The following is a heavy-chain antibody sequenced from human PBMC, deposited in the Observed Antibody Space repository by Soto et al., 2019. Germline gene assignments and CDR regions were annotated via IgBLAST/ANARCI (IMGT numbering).Heavy chain of an antibody. CDR2: ISSSSSYI. D-gene: IGHD2-8*02. J-gene: IGHJ4*02. CDR3: ARDRAAAVLVVY. V-gene: IGHV3-21*01. Sequence: GGSLRLSYAASGFTFSNYSMNWVRQAPGKGLEWVSSISSSSSYIYYADSVKGRFTISRDNAKNSLYLQMNSLRAEETAVYYCARDRAAAVLVVYWGKGTLVTVSS. CDR1: GFTFSNYS.